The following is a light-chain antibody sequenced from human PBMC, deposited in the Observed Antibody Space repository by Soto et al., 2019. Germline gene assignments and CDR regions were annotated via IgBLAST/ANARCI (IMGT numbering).Light chain of an antibody. J-gene: IGLJ1*01. CDR2: EVT. CDR3: SSYPNMHTRACV. CDR1: SGDIGSYNR. Sequence: QSVLTQPASVSGSPGQSITISCTGTSGDIGSYNRVSWYQQHPGKAPKLRIYEVTDRPSGVSNRFSGSKSGNTASLTISGLQDEDEAEYYCSSYPNMHTRACVFGTRTKLIVL. V-gene: IGLV2-14*01.